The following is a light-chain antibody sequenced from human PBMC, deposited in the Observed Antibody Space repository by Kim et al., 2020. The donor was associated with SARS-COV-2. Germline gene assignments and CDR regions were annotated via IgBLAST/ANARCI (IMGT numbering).Light chain of an antibody. CDR2: GKN. CDR1: SLRSYY. CDR3: NSRDSNDNVV. Sequence: VALGQTVRITCQGDSLRSYYATWYQKKPGQAPIVVIYGKNNRPSGIPDRFSGSSSGNTASLTITGTQAGDEADYHCNSRDSNDNVVFGGGTQLTVL. J-gene: IGLJ2*01. V-gene: IGLV3-19*01.